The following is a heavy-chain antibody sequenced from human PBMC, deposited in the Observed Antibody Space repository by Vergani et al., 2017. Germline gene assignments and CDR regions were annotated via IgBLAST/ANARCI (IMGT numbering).Heavy chain of an antibody. J-gene: IGHJ4*02. CDR3: AKDGLAYYDFWSGYYKGGSVDY. CDR2: INPNSGGT. Sequence: QVQLVQSGAEVKKPGASVKVSCKASGYTFTGYYMHWVRQAPGQGLEWMGWINPNSGGTNYAQKFQGWVTMTRDPSISTAYMELSRLRSDDTAVYYCAKDGLAYYDFWSGYYKGGSVDYWGQGTLVTVSS. D-gene: IGHD3-3*01. CDR1: GYTFTGYY. V-gene: IGHV1-2*04.